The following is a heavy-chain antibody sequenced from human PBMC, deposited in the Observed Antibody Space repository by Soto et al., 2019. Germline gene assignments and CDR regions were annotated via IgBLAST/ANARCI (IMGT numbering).Heavy chain of an antibody. CDR3: TTDQSLWSGYYTSFNY. V-gene: IGHV3-15*01. Sequence: EVQLVESGGGLVKPGGSLRLSCVASGFIFTNAWMSWVRRAPGKGLEWVGRIKSKTDGGTTDYAAPVKGRFTISRGDSKNRLYLQMESLKTEDTAIYYCTTDQSLWSGYYTSFNYWGRGTLVTVSS. CDR1: GFIFTNAW. D-gene: IGHD3-3*01. J-gene: IGHJ4*02. CDR2: IKSKTDGGTT.